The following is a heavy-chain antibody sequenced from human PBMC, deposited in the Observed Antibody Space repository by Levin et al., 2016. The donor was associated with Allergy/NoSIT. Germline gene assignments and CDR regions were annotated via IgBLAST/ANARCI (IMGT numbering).Heavy chain of an antibody. CDR2: VNTRGTT. D-gene: IGHD4-17*01. Sequence: SETLSLTCTVSGASINNYFWTLDPTARRKGLEWIGRVNTRGTTNYNPSLKSRVSMSVDTSKNQFSLQLSSVTAADTATYYCARESFYGDYGEGTDLDYWGQGTLVTVSS. CDR3: ARESFYGDYGEGTDLDY. J-gene: IGHJ4*02. V-gene: IGHV4-4*07. CDR1: GASINNYF.